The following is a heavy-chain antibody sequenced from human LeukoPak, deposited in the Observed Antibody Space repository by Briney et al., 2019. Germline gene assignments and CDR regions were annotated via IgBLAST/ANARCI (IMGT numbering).Heavy chain of an antibody. Sequence: GGSLRLSCAASGFTFSSYGMHWVRQAPGKGLEWVAVIWYDGSNKYYADSVKGRFTISRDNSKNTLYLQMNSLRAEDTAVYYCAKIAGTRGDALDIWGQGTMVTVSS. J-gene: IGHJ3*02. CDR1: GFTFSSYG. CDR3: AKIAGTRGDALDI. D-gene: IGHD6-13*01. V-gene: IGHV3-33*06. CDR2: IWYDGSNK.